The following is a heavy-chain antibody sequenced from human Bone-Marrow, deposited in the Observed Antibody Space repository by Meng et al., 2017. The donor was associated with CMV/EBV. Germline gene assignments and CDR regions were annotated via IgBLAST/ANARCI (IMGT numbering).Heavy chain of an antibody. CDR1: GVIFNDYA. CDR3: AREGRGHTYGFLLSYFDD. J-gene: IGHJ4*02. CDR2: IVPVFGTA. V-gene: IGHV1-69*05. Sequence: SVKVSCKTSGVIFNDYAISWVRQAPGQGLEWVGGIVPVFGTANYAQKLQGRVTITTDKSTSTVYMDLSSLRSEDTAVYYCAREGRGHTYGFLLSYFDDWGQGTLVTVS. D-gene: IGHD5-18*01.